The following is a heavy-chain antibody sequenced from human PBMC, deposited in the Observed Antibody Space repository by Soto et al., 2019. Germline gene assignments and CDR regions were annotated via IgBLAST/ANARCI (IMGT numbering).Heavy chain of an antibody. J-gene: IGHJ4*02. Sequence: QVQLVQSGAEVKKPGASVKVSCTASGYTFTNYDINWVRHATGQELEWIGWMNPNSGNTGYAQKFQGRVTMTRDTSINTAYMELSSLRSEDTDVYYCVRLPANVEVLTSRSGYNDYCVQGTLVTVDS. CDR2: MNPNSGNT. V-gene: IGHV1-8*01. CDR3: VRLPANVEVLTSRSGYNDY. CDR1: GYTFTNYD. D-gene: IGHD5-12*01.